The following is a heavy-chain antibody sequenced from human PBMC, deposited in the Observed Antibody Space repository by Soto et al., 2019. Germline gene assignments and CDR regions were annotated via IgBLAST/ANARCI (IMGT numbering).Heavy chain of an antibody. D-gene: IGHD5-18*01. CDR1: GGTFSSYA. J-gene: IGHJ6*02. Sequence: SVKVSCKASGGTFSSYAISWVRQAPGQGLEWMGGIIPIFGTANYAQKFQGRVTITADESTSTAYMELSSLRSEDTAVYYCAREGTAMARTKGGLYYYGMDVWGQGTTVTVSS. CDR3: AREGTAMARTKGGLYYYGMDV. V-gene: IGHV1-69*13. CDR2: IIPIFGTA.